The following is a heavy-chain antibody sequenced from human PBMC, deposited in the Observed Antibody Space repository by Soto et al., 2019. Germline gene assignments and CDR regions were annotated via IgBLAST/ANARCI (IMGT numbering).Heavy chain of an antibody. J-gene: IGHJ3*02. CDR1: GGSITSRDIY. CDR3: ARLIPYCGGDCYSVGAFDI. CDR2: VYHSGRA. D-gene: IGHD2-21*02. Sequence: SETLSLTCTVSGGSITSRDIYWGWIRQSPGKGLEWIGTVYHSGRAYYNPSLRSRVTVSVDTSKNEFSVNLNFVTAADTAVYYCARLIPYCGGDCYSVGAFDIWGQGTMVTVSS. V-gene: IGHV4-39*01.